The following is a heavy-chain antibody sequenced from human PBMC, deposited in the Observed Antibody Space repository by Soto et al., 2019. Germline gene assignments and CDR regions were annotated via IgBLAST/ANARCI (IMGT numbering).Heavy chain of an antibody. CDR1: GYTFTSYD. V-gene: IGHV1-8*01. Sequence: ASVKVSCKASGYTFTSYDINWVRQATGQGLEWMGWMNPNSGNTGYAQKFQGRVTMTRNTSISTAYMELSSLRSEDTAVYYCARTYIWGSYRYTGTDYWGQGTLVTVSS. D-gene: IGHD3-16*02. J-gene: IGHJ4*02. CDR2: MNPNSGNT. CDR3: ARTYIWGSYRYTGTDY.